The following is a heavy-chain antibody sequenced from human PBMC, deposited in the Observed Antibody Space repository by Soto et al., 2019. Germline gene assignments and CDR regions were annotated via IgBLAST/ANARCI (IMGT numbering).Heavy chain of an antibody. J-gene: IGHJ5*02. Sequence: QVQLQESGPGLVKPSETLSLTCTVSGGSVSSGSYYWSWIRQPPGKGLEWIGYIYYSGSTNYNPSLKSRVTISVDTSKNQFSLKLSSVTAADTAVYYCASSGYSYVHNWFDPWGQGTLVTVSS. V-gene: IGHV4-61*01. D-gene: IGHD5-18*01. CDR3: ASSGYSYVHNWFDP. CDR2: IYYSGST. CDR1: GGSVSSGSYY.